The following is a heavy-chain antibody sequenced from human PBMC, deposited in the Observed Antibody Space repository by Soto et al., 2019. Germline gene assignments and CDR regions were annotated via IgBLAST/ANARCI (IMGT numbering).Heavy chain of an antibody. V-gene: IGHV1-8*01. CDR3: ARVQGADYYYYYYMDV. CDR2: MNPNSGNT. CDR1: GYTFTSYD. Sequence: QVQLVQSGAEVKKPGASVKVSCKASGYTFTSYDINWVRQATGQGLEWMGWMNPNSGNTGYAQKFQGSVTMTRNTSISTAYMELSSLRSEDTAVYYCARVQGADYYYYYYMDVWGKGTTVTVSS. J-gene: IGHJ6*03.